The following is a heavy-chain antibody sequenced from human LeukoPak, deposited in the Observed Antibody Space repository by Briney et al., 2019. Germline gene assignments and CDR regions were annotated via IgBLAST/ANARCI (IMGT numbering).Heavy chain of an antibody. CDR2: IIPILGIA. Sequence: ASVKVSCKASGYTFTSYGISWVRQAPGQGLEWMGRIIPILGIANYAQKFQGRVTITADKSTSTAYMELSSLRSEDTAVYYCARGYGSSVYGMDVWGQGTTVTVSS. D-gene: IGHD3-22*01. CDR1: GYTFTSYG. J-gene: IGHJ6*02. V-gene: IGHV1-69*04. CDR3: ARGYGSSVYGMDV.